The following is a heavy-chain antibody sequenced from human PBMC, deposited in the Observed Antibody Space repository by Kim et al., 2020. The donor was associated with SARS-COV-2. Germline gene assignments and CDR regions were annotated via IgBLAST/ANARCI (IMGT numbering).Heavy chain of an antibody. V-gene: IGHV3-11*01. CDR1: GFTFSDYY. CDR3: ASSVWGSYRHFDY. D-gene: IGHD3-16*02. J-gene: IGHJ4*02. Sequence: GGSLRLSCAASGFTFSDYYMSWIRQAPGKGLEWVSYISSSGSTIYYADSVKGRFTISRDNAKNSLYLQMNSLRAEDTAVYYCASSVWGSYRHFDYWGQGTLVTVSS. CDR2: ISSSGSTI.